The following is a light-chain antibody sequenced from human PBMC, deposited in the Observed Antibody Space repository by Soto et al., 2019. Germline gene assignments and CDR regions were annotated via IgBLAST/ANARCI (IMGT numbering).Light chain of an antibody. CDR3: KQLNAYPLT. V-gene: IGKV1-39*01. CDR2: AAS. J-gene: IGKJ5*01. Sequence: DIQMTQSPSSLSASVGDRVIITCRASQTISSHLNWYQQKPGKAPNLLVYAASSLQSGVQSRFTGSGSGTDFTLTIRSLQPEDFATYYCKQLNAYPLTFGQGTRLEIK. CDR1: QTISSH.